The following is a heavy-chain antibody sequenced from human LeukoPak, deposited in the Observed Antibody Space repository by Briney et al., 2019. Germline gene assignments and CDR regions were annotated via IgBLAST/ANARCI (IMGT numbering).Heavy chain of an antibody. J-gene: IGHJ6*03. Sequence: ASVKVSCKASGYTFTTYAMNWVRQAPGQGLEWMGWINPNSGGTNYAQKFQGRVTMTRDTSISTAYMELSRLRSDDTAVYYCAAAGYYDSSGYSYYYYMDVWGKGTTVTVSS. CDR2: INPNSGGT. V-gene: IGHV1-2*02. CDR1: GYTFTTYA. CDR3: AAAGYYDSSGYSYYYYMDV. D-gene: IGHD3-22*01.